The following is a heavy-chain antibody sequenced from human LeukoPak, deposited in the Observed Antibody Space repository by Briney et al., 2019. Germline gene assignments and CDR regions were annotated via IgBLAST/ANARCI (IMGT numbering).Heavy chain of an antibody. Sequence: GGSLRLSCAASGFTFSSYAMHWVRQAPGKGLEWVAVISYGGSNKYYADSVKGRFTISRDNSKNTLYLQTNSLRAEDTAVYYCARSITIFGVVIAKPNDAFDIWGQGTMVTVSS. CDR1: GFTFSSYA. V-gene: IGHV3-30*04. D-gene: IGHD3-3*01. CDR3: ARSITIFGVVIAKPNDAFDI. CDR2: ISYGGSNK. J-gene: IGHJ3*02.